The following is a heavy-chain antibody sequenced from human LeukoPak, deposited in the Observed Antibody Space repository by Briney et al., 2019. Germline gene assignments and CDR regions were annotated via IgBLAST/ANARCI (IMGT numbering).Heavy chain of an antibody. Sequence: SVKVSCKASGGTFSNYAVNWVRQAPGQGLEWMGGIIPIFGTAHYAQKFRGRVTITADESTSTAYMQLSSLRSDDTAVYYCARGWIAETTVVTPYNYWGQGTLVTVSS. J-gene: IGHJ4*02. CDR2: IIPIFGTA. CDR3: ARGWIAETTVVTPYNY. CDR1: GGTFSNYA. D-gene: IGHD4-23*01. V-gene: IGHV1-69*01.